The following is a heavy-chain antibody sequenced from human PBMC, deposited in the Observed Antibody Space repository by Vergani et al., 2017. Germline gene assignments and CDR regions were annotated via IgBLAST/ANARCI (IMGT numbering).Heavy chain of an antibody. CDR2: IRNKAYGGTT. J-gene: IGHJ4*02. V-gene: IGHV3-49*04. CDR3: RRGRRYSFGYSDY. Sequence: EVQLVESGGVVVQPGGSLRLSCAASGFTFDDYTMHWVRQAPGKGLEWVAFIRNKAYGGTTEYAASVKGRFTISRDDSKRLAYLQLSGLKTEDTAVYFCRRGRRYSFGYSDYWGQGTLVTVSS. D-gene: IGHD5-18*01. CDR1: GFTFDDYT.